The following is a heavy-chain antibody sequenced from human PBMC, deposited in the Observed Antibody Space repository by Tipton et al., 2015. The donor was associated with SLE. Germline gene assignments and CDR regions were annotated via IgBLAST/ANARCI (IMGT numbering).Heavy chain of an antibody. CDR1: GGRIRNSPYY. V-gene: IGHV4-39*07. CDR3: AGVYYYYYYMGV. Sequence: TLSLTCHVAGGRIRNSPYYWSWIRQSPGKGLEWIAEINHRGGTYYNPSLKSRVTISVDTSENQFSLRLSSVTAADTAVYYCAGVYYYYYYMGVWGKGTPVTVSS. J-gene: IGHJ6*03. CDR2: INHRGGT.